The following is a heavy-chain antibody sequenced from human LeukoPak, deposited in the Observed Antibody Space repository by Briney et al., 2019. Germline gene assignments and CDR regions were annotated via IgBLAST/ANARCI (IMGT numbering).Heavy chain of an antibody. V-gene: IGHV4-39*07. CDR3: AKAPGATSFALFDY. Sequence: SETLSLTCTVSGGSISSSSYYWGWIRQPPGKGLECIGTIYYSGSTYYNLSLKSRVTISVDTSKNQFSLKLSSVTAADTAVYYCAKAPGATSFALFDYWGQGTLVTVSS. J-gene: IGHJ4*02. CDR2: IYYSGST. CDR1: GGSISSSSYY.